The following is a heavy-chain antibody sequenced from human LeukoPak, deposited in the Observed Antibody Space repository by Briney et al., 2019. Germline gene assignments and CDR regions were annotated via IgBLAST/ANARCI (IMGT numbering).Heavy chain of an antibody. D-gene: IGHD3-10*01. CDR3: ARVRQALLLWFGESPFLFDY. CDR1: GYTFTSYA. J-gene: IGHJ4*02. CDR2: INTNTGNP. Sequence: GASVKVSCKASGYTFTSYAMNWVRQAPGQGLEWMGWINTNTGNPTYAQGFTGRFVFSLDTSVSTAYLQISSLKAEDTAVYYCARVRQALLLWFGESPFLFDYWGQGTLVTVSS. V-gene: IGHV7-4-1*02.